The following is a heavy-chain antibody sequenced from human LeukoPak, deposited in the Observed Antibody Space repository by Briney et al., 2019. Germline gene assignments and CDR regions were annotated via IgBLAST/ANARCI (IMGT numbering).Heavy chain of an antibody. CDR2: IYTSGST. CDR3: ARDGDIVVVPAAISGMYYYYGMDV. J-gene: IGHJ6*02. D-gene: IGHD2-2*02. Sequence: SETLSLTCTVSGGSLSSYHWSWIRQPAGKGLEWMGRIYTSGSTNYNPSLKSRVTMSVDTSKNQFSLKLSSVTAADTAVYYCARDGDIVVVPAAISGMYYYYGMDVWGQGTTVTVSS. CDR1: GGSLSSYH. V-gene: IGHV4-4*07.